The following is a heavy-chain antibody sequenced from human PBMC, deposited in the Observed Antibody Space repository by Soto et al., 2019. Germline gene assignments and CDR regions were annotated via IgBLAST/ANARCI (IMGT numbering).Heavy chain of an antibody. V-gene: IGHV1-18*04. D-gene: IGHD6-19*01. Sequence: ASVKVSCKASGYTFARYSINWVRQAPGQGLEWVGWISNYNGDTKYAQKFQGRVTLTTDTSTTTTYMDLRSLTSDDTAVYFCARGDSTGSPTGWFDPWGQGTLVTVAS. CDR3: ARGDSTGSPTGWFDP. J-gene: IGHJ5*02. CDR2: ISNYNGDT. CDR1: GYTFARYS.